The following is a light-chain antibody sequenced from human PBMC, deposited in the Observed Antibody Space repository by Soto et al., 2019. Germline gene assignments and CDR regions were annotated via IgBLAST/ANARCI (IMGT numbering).Light chain of an antibody. Sequence: QSVLTQPASVSGSPGQSIAISCTGTSSDVGFYKYVSWYQRHPGKAPKLMIYEVSNRPSGVSNRFSGSKSGNTASLTISGLQAEDEADYYCSSYTSSSTYVFGTGTKVTVL. CDR1: SSDVGFYKY. CDR2: EVS. J-gene: IGLJ1*01. CDR3: SSYTSSSTYV. V-gene: IGLV2-14*01.